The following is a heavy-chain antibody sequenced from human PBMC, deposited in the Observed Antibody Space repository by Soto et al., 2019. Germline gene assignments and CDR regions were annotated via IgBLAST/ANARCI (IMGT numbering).Heavy chain of an antibody. CDR3: AMLVVPSAIDAFDM. J-gene: IGHJ3*02. D-gene: IGHD2-2*01. Sequence: SETLSLTCAVYGGSFSGYYWSWIRQPPGKGLEWIGEINHSGSTNYNPSLKSRVTISVDTSRNQFSLKLSSVTAADTAVYYCAMLVVPSAIDAFDMWGQGTMVTVSS. V-gene: IGHV4-34*01. CDR1: GGSFSGYY. CDR2: INHSGST.